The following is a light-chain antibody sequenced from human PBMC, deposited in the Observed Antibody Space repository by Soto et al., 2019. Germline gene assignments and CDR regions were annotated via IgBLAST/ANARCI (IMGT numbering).Light chain of an antibody. CDR1: SSDVGGYNY. Sequence: HSALTQPASVSGSPGQSITISCTGTSSDVGGYNYVSWYQQHPGKAPKLMIYDVSNRPSGVSNRFSGSKSGNTASLTISGLQAEDEADYYCSSYTSSSSGVFGGGTKVTVL. J-gene: IGLJ2*01. CDR3: SSYTSSSSGV. V-gene: IGLV2-14*01. CDR2: DVS.